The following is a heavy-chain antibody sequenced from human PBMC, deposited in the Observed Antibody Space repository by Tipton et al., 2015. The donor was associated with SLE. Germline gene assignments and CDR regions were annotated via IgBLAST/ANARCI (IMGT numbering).Heavy chain of an antibody. D-gene: IGHD6-19*01. CDR1: GGSISSHY. J-gene: IGHJ3*02. Sequence: TLSLTCTVSGGSISSHYWSWIRQPPGKGLEWIGYIYYSGSTNYNPSLKSRVTISVDTSKNQFSLKLSSVTAADTAVYYCARGGGGWLVLFDIWGQGTMVTVSS. V-gene: IGHV4-59*11. CDR2: IYYSGST. CDR3: ARGGGGWLVLFDI.